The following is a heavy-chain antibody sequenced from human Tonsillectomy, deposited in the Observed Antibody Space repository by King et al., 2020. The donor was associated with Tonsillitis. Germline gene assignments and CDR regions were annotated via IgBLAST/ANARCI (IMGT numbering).Heavy chain of an antibody. J-gene: IGHJ5*02. CDR1: GDSFSSYY. CDR3: ARDLYVGYP. Sequence: LQLQESGPGLVKPSETLSLTCSVSGDSFSSYYWSWIRQPAGKGLEWIGRINTSGRTNYNPSLKSRVTMSVDMSKNQFSLKLTSVTAADTAVYYCARDLYVGYPWGQGTLVTVSS. V-gene: IGHV4-4*07. CDR2: INTSGRT. D-gene: IGHD2-15*01.